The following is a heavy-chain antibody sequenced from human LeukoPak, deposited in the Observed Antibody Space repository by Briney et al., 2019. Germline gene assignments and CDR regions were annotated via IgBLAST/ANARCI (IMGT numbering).Heavy chain of an antibody. Sequence: VASVKVSCKASGYTFTSYYMHWVRHAPGQGLEWMAIINPSGGSTSYAQKFQGRVTMTRNMSTSTVYMELSSLRSEDTAVYYCARCGGSCYYFDYWGQGTLVTVSS. CDR3: ARCGGSCYYFDY. CDR1: GYTFTSYY. J-gene: IGHJ4*02. V-gene: IGHV1-46*01. D-gene: IGHD2-15*01. CDR2: INPSGGST.